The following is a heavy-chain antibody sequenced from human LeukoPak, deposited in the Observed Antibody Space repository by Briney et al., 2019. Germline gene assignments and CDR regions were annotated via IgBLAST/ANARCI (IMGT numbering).Heavy chain of an antibody. CDR1: GFTFSSYA. J-gene: IGHJ4*02. CDR3: ARDIGSSWYKELDYFDY. V-gene: IGHV3-30-3*01. D-gene: IGHD6-13*01. Sequence: PGRSLRLSCAASGFTFSSYAMHWVRQAPGKGLEWVAVISYDGSNKYYADSVKGRFTISRDNSKNTLYLQMNSLRAEDTAVYYCARDIGSSWYKELDYFDYWGQGTLVTVSS. CDR2: ISYDGSNK.